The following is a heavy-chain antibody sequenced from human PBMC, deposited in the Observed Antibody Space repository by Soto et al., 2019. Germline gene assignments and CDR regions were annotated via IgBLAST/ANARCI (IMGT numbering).Heavy chain of an antibody. J-gene: IGHJ5*02. Sequence: PGGSLRLSCAASGFPFSHYWMHWVRQTPGKGLVWVSRINPAGTITNYADSVEGRFTISRDNADSALFLQMNSLSAEDTAIYYCTSDTFGLRDTWRQGTLVTVSS. D-gene: IGHD3-16*01. CDR1: GFPFSHYW. CDR3: TSDTFGLRDT. CDR2: INPAGTIT. V-gene: IGHV3-74*01.